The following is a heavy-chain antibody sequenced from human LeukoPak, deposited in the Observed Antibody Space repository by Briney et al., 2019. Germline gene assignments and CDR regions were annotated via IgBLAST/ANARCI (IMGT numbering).Heavy chain of an antibody. Sequence: SETLSLTCTVSGGSISNFYWSWIRQSPGKGLEWIGFIYYSGSTNYSPSLKSRVTISLDTSKNQLSLTLSSVTAADTAVYYCARRRYSYDSWGQGTLVTVSS. CDR1: GGSISNFY. CDR3: ARRRYSYDS. CDR2: IYYSGST. D-gene: IGHD5-18*01. J-gene: IGHJ4*02. V-gene: IGHV4-59*08.